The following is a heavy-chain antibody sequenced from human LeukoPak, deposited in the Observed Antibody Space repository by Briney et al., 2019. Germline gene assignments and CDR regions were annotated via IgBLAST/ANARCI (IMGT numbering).Heavy chain of an antibody. CDR1: GYSFTDYY. J-gene: IGHJ4*02. D-gene: IGHD3-10*01. CDR2: ISPRSGDT. V-gene: IGHV1-2*02. Sequence: AASVKVSCKASGYSFTDYYMHWVRQALGQGLEWMGWISPRSGDTSYAQKFQGRVTMTRDTSINTVDMDLSGLTSDDTAVFYCARGREIHGGSDTKLDDYWGQGTLVTVSS. CDR3: ARGREIHGGSDTKLDDY.